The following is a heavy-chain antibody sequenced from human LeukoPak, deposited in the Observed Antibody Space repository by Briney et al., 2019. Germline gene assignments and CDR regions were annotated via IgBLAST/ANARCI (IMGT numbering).Heavy chain of an antibody. V-gene: IGHV4-39*01. D-gene: IGHD3-16*01. CDR1: GGSISSSSYY. J-gene: IGHJ4*02. Sequence: PSETLSLTCTVSGGSISSSSYYWGWIRQTPGKGLEWIGSIYYSGSTYYNPSLNSRVTISVDTSKNQCSLNLSSVTAAATAVYYCARVSVWGSFGYWGQGTLDTVSS. CDR2: IYYSGST. CDR3: ARVSVWGSFGY.